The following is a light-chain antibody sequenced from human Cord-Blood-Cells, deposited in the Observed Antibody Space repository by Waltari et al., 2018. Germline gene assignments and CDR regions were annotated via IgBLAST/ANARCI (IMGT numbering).Light chain of an antibody. CDR1: QSISSY. J-gene: IGKJ1*01. Sequence: DIQMTQSPSSLSASVGARVTITCRASQSISSYFNWYQQKPGKAPKLLIYAASSLQSGVPSRFSGSGSGTDFTLTISSLQPEDFATYYCQQSYSTPQTFGQGTTVEIK. CDR2: AAS. V-gene: IGKV1-39*01. CDR3: QQSYSTPQT.